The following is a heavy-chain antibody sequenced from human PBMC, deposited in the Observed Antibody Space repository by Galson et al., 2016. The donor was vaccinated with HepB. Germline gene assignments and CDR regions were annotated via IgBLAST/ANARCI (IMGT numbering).Heavy chain of an antibody. CDR2: ISPYKGNR. J-gene: IGHJ4*02. CDR1: GYTFTRYRYG. Sequence: SVKVSCKASGYTFTRYRYGISWVRQAPGQGLEWMGWISPYKGNRNYAQKFQGRVTMTTDKSTSTAYMELRSLRSDDTAVYYCASDEGPDYYDSSGNHLFDYWGQGTLVTVSS. D-gene: IGHD3-22*01. V-gene: IGHV1-18*01. CDR3: ASDEGPDYYDSSGNHLFDY.